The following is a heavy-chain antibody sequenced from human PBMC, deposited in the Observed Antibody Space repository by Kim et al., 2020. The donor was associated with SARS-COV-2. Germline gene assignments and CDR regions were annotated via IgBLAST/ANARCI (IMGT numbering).Heavy chain of an antibody. Sequence: ASVKVSCKASGYTFTSYGISWVRQAPGQGLEWMGWISAYNGNTNYAQKLQGRVTMTTDTSTSTAYMELRSLRSDDTAVYYCARDGHYDILTGLFSRGLDYYYGMDVWGQGTTVTVSS. CDR2: ISAYNGNT. V-gene: IGHV1-18*01. CDR1: GYTFTSYG. CDR3: ARDGHYDILTGLFSRGLDYYYGMDV. J-gene: IGHJ6*02. D-gene: IGHD3-9*01.